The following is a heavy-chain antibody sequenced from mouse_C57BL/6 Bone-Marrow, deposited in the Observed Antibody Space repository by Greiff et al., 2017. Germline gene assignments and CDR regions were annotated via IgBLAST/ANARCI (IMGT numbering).Heavy chain of an antibody. V-gene: IGHV1-50*01. CDR2: IDPSDSYT. CDR3: AREGLLRSLAMDY. J-gene: IGHJ4*01. D-gene: IGHD1-1*01. Sequence: VQPQQPGAELVKPGASVKLSCKASGYTFTSYWMQWVKQRPGQGLEWIGEIDPSDSYTNYNQKFKGKATLTVDTSSSTAYMQLSSLTSEDSAVYYCAREGLLRSLAMDYWGQGTSVTVSS. CDR1: GYTFTSYW.